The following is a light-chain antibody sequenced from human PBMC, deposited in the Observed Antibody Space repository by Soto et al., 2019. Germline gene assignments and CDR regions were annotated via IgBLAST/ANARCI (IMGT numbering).Light chain of an antibody. V-gene: IGKV3D-11*02. Sequence: EMVMTQSPATLSVSPGERATLSFRASQSVSSNLALYQQKPGQAPRLLIYGASNRATGIPARFSGSGPGTDFTLSISSLEPEDFAVYYCQQRSSWPFTFGPGTKVDIK. CDR2: GAS. CDR1: QSVSSN. J-gene: IGKJ3*01. CDR3: QQRSSWPFT.